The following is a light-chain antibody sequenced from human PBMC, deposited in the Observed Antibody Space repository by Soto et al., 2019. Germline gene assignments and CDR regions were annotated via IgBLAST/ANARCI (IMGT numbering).Light chain of an antibody. J-gene: IGKJ1*01. V-gene: IGKV3-15*01. CDR1: QSVSSK. CDR3: QQYNNWPPT. CDR2: GAS. Sequence: EIVMTQSPATLSVSPGEGPTLSCRASQSVSSKLAWYQQKPGQPPRLLIFGASTRATGIPDRFSGTGSGTEFTLTISSLQSEDFAIYYCQQYNNWPPTFGQGTKVEIK.